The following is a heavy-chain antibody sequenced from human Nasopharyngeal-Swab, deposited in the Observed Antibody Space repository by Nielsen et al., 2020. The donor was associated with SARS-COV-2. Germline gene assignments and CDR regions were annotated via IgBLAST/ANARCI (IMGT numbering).Heavy chain of an antibody. Sequence: SETLSLTCAVSGGSISSSNWWSWVRQPPGKGLEWIGEIYHSGSTNYNPSLKSRVTISVDTSKNQFSLKLSSVTAADTAVYYCARGRTYSSSWYYYFDYWGQGTLVTVSS. V-gene: IGHV4-4*02. CDR3: ARGRTYSSSWYYYFDY. J-gene: IGHJ4*02. CDR1: GGSISSSNW. CDR2: IYHSGST. D-gene: IGHD6-13*01.